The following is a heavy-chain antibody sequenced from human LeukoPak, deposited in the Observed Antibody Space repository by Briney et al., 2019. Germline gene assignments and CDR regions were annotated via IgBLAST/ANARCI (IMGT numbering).Heavy chain of an antibody. Sequence: GGSLRLSCAASGFTFSSCGMTWVRQAPGKGLEWVASMKGDGSVKHFLDSVEGRFTISRDNAKNSLYLQMNSLRAEDTAVYYCARWDAYCSGGRCYSGDFAFDIWGQGTMVTVSS. CDR1: GFTFSSCG. CDR3: ARWDAYCSGGRCYSGDFAFDI. J-gene: IGHJ3*02. CDR2: MKGDGSVK. V-gene: IGHV3-7*01. D-gene: IGHD2-15*01.